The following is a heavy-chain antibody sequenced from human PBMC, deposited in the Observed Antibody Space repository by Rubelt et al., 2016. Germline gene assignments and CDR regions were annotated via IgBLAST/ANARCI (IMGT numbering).Heavy chain of an antibody. CDR3: ARHVDTFDY. Sequence: RGSTYYNPSLKSRVTISVDTSKNQFSLKLSSVTAADTAVYYCARHVDTFDYWGQGTLVTVSS. D-gene: IGHD5-18*01. V-gene: IGHV4-30-2*04. CDR2: RGST. J-gene: IGHJ4*02.